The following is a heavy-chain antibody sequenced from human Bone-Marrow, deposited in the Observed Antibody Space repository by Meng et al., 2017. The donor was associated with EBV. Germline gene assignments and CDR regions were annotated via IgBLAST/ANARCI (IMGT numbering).Heavy chain of an antibody. Sequence: QVLLVQSGAEVKKPGASVKVSCKASGYLFTDSAIHWVRQAPGHRLEWMGWVNAANGLTKYSQNFHGRVTITRDTSASTAYMELSSLRSEDTAIFYCATIRRDDSGTHYFDHWGQGTLVTVSS. CDR3: ATIRRDDSGTHYFDH. V-gene: IGHV1-3*01. CDR2: VNAANGLT. D-gene: IGHD3-10*01. J-gene: IGHJ4*02. CDR1: GYLFTDSA.